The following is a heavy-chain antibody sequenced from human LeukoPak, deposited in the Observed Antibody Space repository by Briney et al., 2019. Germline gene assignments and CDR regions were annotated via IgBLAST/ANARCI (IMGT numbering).Heavy chain of an antibody. V-gene: IGHV3-23*01. CDR1: GFTFCSYA. J-gene: IGHJ4*02. CDR3: AKDGTRYSSGWYEELYYFDY. D-gene: IGHD6-19*01. Sequence: GGALRLSCAASGFTFCSYAMCWVRQGLGTGLSWVSAFSRRGGAPYDADSVKCRFTISRDNSKNTLYLQMNSLRAEDTAVYYCAKDGTRYSSGWYEELYYFDYWGQGTLVTVSS. CDR2: FSRRGGAP.